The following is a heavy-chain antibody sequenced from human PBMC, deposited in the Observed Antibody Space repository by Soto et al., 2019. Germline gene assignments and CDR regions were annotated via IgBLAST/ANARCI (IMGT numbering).Heavy chain of an antibody. CDR1: GGAFRGYY. CDR3: ARDGVIPYYYYYMDV. D-gene: IGHD3-16*02. Sequence: SGTLSLTRAVYGGAFRGYYWGWVRPPPGKGLEWIGEINHSGSTNYNPSLKSRVTISVDTSKNQFSLKLSSVTAADTAVYYCARDGVIPYYYYYMDVWGKGATVTVS. CDR2: INHSGST. J-gene: IGHJ6*03. V-gene: IGHV4-34*01.